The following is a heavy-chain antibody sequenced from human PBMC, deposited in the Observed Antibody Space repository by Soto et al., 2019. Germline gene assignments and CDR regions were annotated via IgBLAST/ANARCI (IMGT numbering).Heavy chain of an antibody. CDR1: GFTFGDYA. J-gene: IGHJ6*02. V-gene: IGHV3-49*04. CDR3: TRSSGYYFIYYYYYGMDV. D-gene: IGHD3-22*01. Sequence: LRLSCTASGFTFGDYAMSWVRQAPGKGLEWVGFIRSKAYGGTTEYAASVKGRFTISRDDSKSIAYLQMNSLKTEDTAVYYCTRSSGYYFIYYYYYGMDVWGQGTTVTVSS. CDR2: IRSKAYGGTT.